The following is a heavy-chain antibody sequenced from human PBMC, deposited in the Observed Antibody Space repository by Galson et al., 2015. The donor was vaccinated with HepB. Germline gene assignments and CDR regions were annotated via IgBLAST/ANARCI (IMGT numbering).Heavy chain of an antibody. V-gene: IGHV3-48*02. Sequence: SLRLSCAASGFTFSSYSMNWVRQAPGKGLEWVSYISSSSSTIYYADSVKGRFTISRDNAKNSLYLQMNSLRDEDTAVYYCARDQADVYYYGSGSTYKGDYWGQGTLVTVSS. CDR3: ARDQADVYYYGSGSTYKGDY. J-gene: IGHJ4*02. CDR1: GFTFSSYS. CDR2: ISSSSSTI. D-gene: IGHD3-10*01.